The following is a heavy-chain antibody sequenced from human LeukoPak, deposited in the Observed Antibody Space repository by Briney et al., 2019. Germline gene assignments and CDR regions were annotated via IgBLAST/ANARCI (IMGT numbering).Heavy chain of an antibody. V-gene: IGHV1-8*01. CDR2: MNPNSGNT. D-gene: IGHD5-18*01. CDR3: ARSDTAMVYSDY. Sequence: AASVKVSCKASGYTFTSYDINWVRQATGQGLEWMGWMNPNSGNTGYAQKFQGRVTMTRNTSISTAYMELSSLRSEDTAVYYCARSDTAMVYSDYRGQGTLVTVSS. J-gene: IGHJ4*02. CDR1: GYTFTSYD.